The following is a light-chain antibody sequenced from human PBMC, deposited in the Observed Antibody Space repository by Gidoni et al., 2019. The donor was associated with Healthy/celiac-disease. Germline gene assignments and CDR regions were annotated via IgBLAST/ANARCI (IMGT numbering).Light chain of an antibody. Sequence: DLVMTQSPLSLPVTPGEPPSISCRSSQSLLHSNGYNYLDWYLQKPGQSPQLLIYLGSNRASGVPDRVSGSGSGTDFTLKISRVEAEDVGVYYCMQALQTPTFGGGTKVEIK. V-gene: IGKV2-28*01. CDR1: QSLLHSNGYNY. CDR3: MQALQTPT. J-gene: IGKJ4*01. CDR2: LGS.